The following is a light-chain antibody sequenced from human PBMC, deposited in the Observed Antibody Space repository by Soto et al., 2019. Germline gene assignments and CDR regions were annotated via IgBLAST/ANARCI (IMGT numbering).Light chain of an antibody. V-gene: IGKV3-20*01. CDR2: GAS. J-gene: IGKJ3*01. CDR3: QQYGRSPST. Sequence: EIVLTQSPGTLSLSPGERATLSCRASQSVSSNDLAWYQQRPGQAPRLVISGASTRATGTPERFSGSGSGTDFTLTISSLEPEDFAVYYCQQYGRSPSTFGPGTKVDIK. CDR1: QSVSSND.